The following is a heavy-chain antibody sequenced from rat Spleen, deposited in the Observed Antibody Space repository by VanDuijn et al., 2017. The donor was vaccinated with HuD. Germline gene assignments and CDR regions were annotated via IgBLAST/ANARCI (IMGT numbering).Heavy chain of an antibody. CDR1: GFTFSDYY. D-gene: IGHD1-11*01. V-gene: IGHV5-20*01. J-gene: IGHJ2*01. Sequence: EVQLVESDGGLVQPGRSLKLSCAASGFTFSDYYMAWVRQAPTKGLEWVTTISSDGSITYYRDSVKGRFTISRDNSKSTLYLQMDSLRSEDTATYYCTAGGGYWDYWGQGVMVTVSS. CDR2: ISSDGSIT. CDR3: TAGGGYWDY.